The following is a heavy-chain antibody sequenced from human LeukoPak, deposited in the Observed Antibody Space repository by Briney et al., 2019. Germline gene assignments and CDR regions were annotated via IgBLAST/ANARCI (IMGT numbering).Heavy chain of an antibody. CDR1: GYTFTGYY. CDR3: ARDRGSYSFWGAFDI. D-gene: IGHD1-26*01. V-gene: IGHV1-2*02. CDR2: INPNSGGT. Sequence: EASVKVSCKASGYTFTGYYMHWVRQAPGQGLEWMGWINPNSGGTNYAQKFQGRVTMTRDTSISTAYMELSRLRSDDTAVYYCARDRGSYSFWGAFDIWGQGTMVTVSS. J-gene: IGHJ3*02.